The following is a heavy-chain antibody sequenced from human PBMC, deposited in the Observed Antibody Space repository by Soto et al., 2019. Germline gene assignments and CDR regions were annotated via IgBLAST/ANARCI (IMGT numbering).Heavy chain of an antibody. CDR1: GYTFTSYG. V-gene: IGHV1-18*04. J-gene: IGHJ4*02. D-gene: IGHD6-13*01. CDR3: AREGPGIAAAGTLYY. Sequence: ASVKVSCKASGYTFTSYGISCVRQAPGQVLEWMGWISAYNGNTNYAQKLQGRVTMTTDTSTSTAYMELRSLRSDDTAVYYCAREGPGIAAAGTLYYWGQGTLVTVSS. CDR2: ISAYNGNT.